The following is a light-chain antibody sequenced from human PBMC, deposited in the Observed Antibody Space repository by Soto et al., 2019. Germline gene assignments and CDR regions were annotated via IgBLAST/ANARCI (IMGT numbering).Light chain of an antibody. CDR2: AAS. CDR3: HQTYTTPPET. V-gene: IGKV1-39*01. Sequence: DIQMTQSPSSLSASVGDRVTITCRASESINTYLNWYQKKVGEAPKLLIYAASSLQSGVPSRFSGSGSGTDFTLTISSLQPEDFATYYCHQTYTTPPETFGQGTKVDLK. CDR1: ESINTY. J-gene: IGKJ1*01.